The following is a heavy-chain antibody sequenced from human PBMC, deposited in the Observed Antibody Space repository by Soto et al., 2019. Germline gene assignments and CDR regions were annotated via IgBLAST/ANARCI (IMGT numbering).Heavy chain of an antibody. Sequence: GGSLRLSCAASGFTFSSYWMSWVRQAPGKGLEWVANIKQDGSEKYYVDSVKGRFTISRDNAKNSLYLQMNSLRAEDTAVYYCAREAYDFWSGYYLYYYYGMDVWGQGTTVTVSS. V-gene: IGHV3-7*03. J-gene: IGHJ6*02. CDR3: AREAYDFWSGYYLYYYYGMDV. CDR2: IKQDGSEK. CDR1: GFTFSSYW. D-gene: IGHD3-3*01.